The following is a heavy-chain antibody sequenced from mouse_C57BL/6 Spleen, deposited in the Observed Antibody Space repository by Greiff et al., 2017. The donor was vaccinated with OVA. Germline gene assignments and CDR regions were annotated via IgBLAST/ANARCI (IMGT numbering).Heavy chain of an antibody. V-gene: IGHV1-82*01. Sequence: VQLQQSGPELVKPGASVKISCKASGYAFSSSWMNWVKQRPGKGLEWIGRIYPGDGDTNYNGKFKGKATLTADKSSSTAYMQLSSLTSEDSAVYFCARSDYYGSSYFDDWGKGTTLTVSS. J-gene: IGHJ2*01. CDR2: IYPGDGDT. CDR3: ARSDYYGSSYFDD. D-gene: IGHD1-1*01. CDR1: GYAFSSSW.